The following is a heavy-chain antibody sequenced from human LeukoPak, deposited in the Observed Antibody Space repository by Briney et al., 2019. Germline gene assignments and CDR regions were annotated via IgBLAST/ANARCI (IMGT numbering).Heavy chain of an antibody. CDR1: GVSFSGYY. CDR3: ARGPVDIVAAGTFDY. V-gene: IGHV4-34*01. Sequence: SETLSLTCAVYGVSFSGYYWSWIRQPPGKGLEWIGEINHSGSTNYNPSLKRRVTISVDTSKNQFSLTLSSVTAADTAVYYCARGPVDIVAAGTFDYWGQGTLVTVSS. CDR2: INHSGST. J-gene: IGHJ4*02. D-gene: IGHD6-13*01.